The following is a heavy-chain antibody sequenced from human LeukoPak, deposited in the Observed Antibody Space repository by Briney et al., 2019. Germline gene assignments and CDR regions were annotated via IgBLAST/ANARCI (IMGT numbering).Heavy chain of an antibody. V-gene: IGHV4-4*07. CDR2: ISGSGTA. Sequence: SETLSLTCTVSAGSINTYFWTWVRQPAGKGLEWIGRISGSGTAYYNPSLERRVTTSLDTATNQLFLRMTSVSAAHTAVYYCARGTELTRTSGHYSFDYWGQGTLVSVSS. CDR3: ARGTELTRTSGHYSFDY. D-gene: IGHD1-7*01. J-gene: IGHJ4*02. CDR1: AGSINTYF.